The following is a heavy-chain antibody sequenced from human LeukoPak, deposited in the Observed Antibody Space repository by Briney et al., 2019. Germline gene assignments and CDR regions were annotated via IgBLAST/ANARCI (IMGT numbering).Heavy chain of an antibody. V-gene: IGHV1-8*03. CDR3: ARLFQRNELNYYDSSGYSLGY. D-gene: IGHD3-22*01. CDR1: GYTFTSYD. CDR2: MNPNSGNT. J-gene: IGHJ4*02. Sequence: ASVKVSCKASGYTFTSYDINWLRQATGQALEWMGWMNPNSGNTGYAQKFQGRITITRNTSIRTAYMELSSRRSEDTAVYYCARLFQRNELNYYDSSGYSLGYWGQGTLVTVSS.